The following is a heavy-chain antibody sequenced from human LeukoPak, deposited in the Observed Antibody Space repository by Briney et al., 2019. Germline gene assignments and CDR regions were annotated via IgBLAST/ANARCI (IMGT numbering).Heavy chain of an antibody. CDR3: ARIGSSSWHGDY. D-gene: IGHD6-13*01. Sequence: ASVKVSCKASGGTFSSYAISWVRQAPGQGLEWMGGIIPIFGTANYAQKFQGRVTITADESTSTAYMELSSLRSEDTAVYYCARIGSSSWHGDYWGQGTLVTVSS. J-gene: IGHJ4*02. CDR2: IIPIFGTA. CDR1: GGTFSSYA. V-gene: IGHV1-69*13.